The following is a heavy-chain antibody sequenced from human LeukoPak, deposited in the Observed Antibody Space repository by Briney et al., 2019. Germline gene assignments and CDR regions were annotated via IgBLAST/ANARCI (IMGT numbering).Heavy chain of an antibody. J-gene: IGHJ4*02. CDR1: GFTFSNAW. CDR3: TTVGGLRLLQHY. Sequence: GGSLRLSCAASGFTFSNAWMSWVRQAPGKELEWVGRIKSKTDGGTTDYAAPVKGRFTISRDDSKDTLYLQMNSLKTEDTAVYYCTTVGGLRLLQHYWGQGTLVTVSS. D-gene: IGHD3-16*01. V-gene: IGHV3-15*01. CDR2: IKSKTDGGTT.